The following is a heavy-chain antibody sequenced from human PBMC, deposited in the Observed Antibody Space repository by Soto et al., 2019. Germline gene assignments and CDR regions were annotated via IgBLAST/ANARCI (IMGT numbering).Heavy chain of an antibody. CDR3: ARHLYAYYDFWSGYHRPYYFDY. V-gene: IGHV4-39*01. CDR1: GGSISSSSYY. CDR2: IYYSGST. J-gene: IGHJ4*02. Sequence: KPSETLSLTCTVSGGSISSSSYYWGWIRQPPGKGLEWIGSIYYSGSTYYNPSLKSRVTISVDTSKNQFSLKLSSVTAADTAVYYCARHLYAYYDFWSGYHRPYYFDYWGQGTLVTVSS. D-gene: IGHD3-3*01.